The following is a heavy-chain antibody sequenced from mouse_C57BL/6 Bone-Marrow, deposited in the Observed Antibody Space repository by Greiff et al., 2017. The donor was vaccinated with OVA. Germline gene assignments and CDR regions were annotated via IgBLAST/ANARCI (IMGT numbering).Heavy chain of an antibody. Sequence: VQLQESGAELMKPGASVKLSCKATGYTFTGYWIEWVKQRPGHGLEWIGEILPGSGGTNYNEKFKGKATFTADTSSNPASMQLSSLTTEDSAISFFASGIPMQDSYFDFWGPGTTVTVSS. CDR1: GYTFTGYW. CDR2: ILPGSGGT. J-gene: IGHJ1*01. D-gene: IGHD6-5*01. V-gene: IGHV1-9*01. CDR3: ASGIPMQDSYFDF.